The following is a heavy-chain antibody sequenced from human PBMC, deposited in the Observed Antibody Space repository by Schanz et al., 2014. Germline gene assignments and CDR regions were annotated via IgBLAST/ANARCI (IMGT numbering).Heavy chain of an antibody. Sequence: EVQLLESGGGLVQPGGSLRLSCAASGFTFSIYGMSWVRQALGKGLEWVSRMIGSGSSVFYADSVKGRFTISRDNLKNTVYLQMNSLRAGDTAVYYCAKDGRLPYYGTGSDFDYWGQGTLVTVSS. CDR3: AKDGRLPYYGTGSDFDY. D-gene: IGHD3-22*01. CDR2: MIGSGSSV. V-gene: IGHV3-23*01. CDR1: GFTFSIYG. J-gene: IGHJ4*02.